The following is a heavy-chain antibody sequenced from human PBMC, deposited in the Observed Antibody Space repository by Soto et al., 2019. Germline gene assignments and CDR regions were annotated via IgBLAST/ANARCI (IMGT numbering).Heavy chain of an antibody. CDR1: GGSFSGYY. Sequence: QVQLQQWGAGLLKPSETLSLTCAVYGGSFSGYYWCWIRQPPGQGLEWIGEINHSGSTNYNPSLNTPLTISVDTSKHQFYLKLSSVTAADTAVYYCARGCSPRLWSGYYNWFDPWGQGTLVTVSS. CDR2: INHSGST. V-gene: IGHV4-34*01. CDR3: ARGCSPRLWSGYYNWFDP. D-gene: IGHD3-3*01. J-gene: IGHJ5*02.